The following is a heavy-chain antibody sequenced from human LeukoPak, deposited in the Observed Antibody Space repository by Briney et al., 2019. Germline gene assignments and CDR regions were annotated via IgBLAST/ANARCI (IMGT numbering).Heavy chain of an antibody. V-gene: IGHV4-59*01. CDR3: ASGLVERVFDY. CDR2: IYYSGST. D-gene: IGHD2-8*02. CDR1: GGSISSYY. Sequence: PSETLSLTCTVSGGSISSYYWSWIRQPPGKGLEWIGYIYYSGSTNYNPSLKSRVTISVDTSKNQFSLKLSSVTAADTAAYYCASGLVERVFDYWGQGTLVTVSS. J-gene: IGHJ4*02.